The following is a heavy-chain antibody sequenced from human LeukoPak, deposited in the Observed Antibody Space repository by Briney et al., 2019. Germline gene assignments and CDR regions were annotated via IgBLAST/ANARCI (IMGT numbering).Heavy chain of an antibody. CDR1: GGSISSSSYY. J-gene: IGHJ6*03. CDR3: ARQSIAARGYYYYMDV. D-gene: IGHD6-6*01. CDR2: IYYNGNT. V-gene: IGHV4-39*01. Sequence: SETLSLTCTVSGGSISSSSYYWGWIRQPPGKGLEWIGSIYYNGNTYYNPSLKSRVTISVDTSKNQISLKLSSVTAADTAMHYCARQSIAARGYYYYMDVWGKGTTVTVSS.